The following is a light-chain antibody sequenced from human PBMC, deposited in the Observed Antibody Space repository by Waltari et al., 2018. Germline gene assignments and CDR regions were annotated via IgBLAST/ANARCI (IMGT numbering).Light chain of an antibody. V-gene: IGKV3-20*01. CDR3: QQYGTSVT. CDR1: QSIANKY. J-gene: IGKJ4*01. CDR2: GAS. Sequence: EFVLTQSPGTLSLSPGDRATLSCRASQSIANKYVTWYRQRPGQPPSLLIFGASTRASGVPDRFSGSGFGTEFTLTISRLEPEDFAVYYCQQYGTSVTFGGGTKLEIK.